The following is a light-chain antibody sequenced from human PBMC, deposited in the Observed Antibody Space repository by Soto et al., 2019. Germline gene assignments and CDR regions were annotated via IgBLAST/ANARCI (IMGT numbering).Light chain of an antibody. CDR3: QQYGSLSWT. CDR2: GAA. CDR1: QSVSRTY. Sequence: EIVLTQSPGTLSLSPGERATLSCRASQSVSRTYLAWYQHKPGQAPRLLIYGAATRAAGVPDRFSGSGSGTDFTLTISRLEPEDCAVYYCQQYGSLSWTFGQGTKVEIK. J-gene: IGKJ1*01. V-gene: IGKV3-20*01.